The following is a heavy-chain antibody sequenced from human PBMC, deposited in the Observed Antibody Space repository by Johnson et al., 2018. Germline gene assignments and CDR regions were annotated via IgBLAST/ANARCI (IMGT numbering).Heavy chain of an antibody. J-gene: IGHJ6*02. V-gene: IGHV3-74*01. CDR2: MNSDGSST. CDR1: GFTFSSYW. Sequence: VQLQESGGGLVQPGGSLRLSCAASGFTFSSYWMHWVRQAPGKGLVWVSRMNSDGSSTSYADSVKGRFTISRDNAKNTLYLQMNSLRDEDTAVYYCARARSWGIQLYYYYYGMDVWGQGTTVTVSS. CDR3: ARARSWGIQLYYYYYGMDV. D-gene: IGHD5-18*01.